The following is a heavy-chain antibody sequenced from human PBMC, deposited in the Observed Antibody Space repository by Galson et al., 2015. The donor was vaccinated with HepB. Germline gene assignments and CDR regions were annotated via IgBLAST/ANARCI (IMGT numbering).Heavy chain of an antibody. V-gene: IGHV1-18*01. CDR3: ARDIGTMIVVVNIENWFDP. CDR1: GYTFTSYG. D-gene: IGHD3-22*01. Sequence: SVKVSCKASGYTFTSYGISWVRQAPGQGLEWMGWISAYNGNTNYAQKLQGRVTMTTDTSTSTAYMELRSLRSDDTAVYYCARDIGTMIVVVNIENWFDPWGQGTLVTVSS. J-gene: IGHJ5*02. CDR2: ISAYNGNT.